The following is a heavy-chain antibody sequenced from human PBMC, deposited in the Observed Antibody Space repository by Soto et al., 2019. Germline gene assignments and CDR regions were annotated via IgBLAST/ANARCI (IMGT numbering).Heavy chain of an antibody. CDR2: INPNSGGT. D-gene: IGHD7-27*01. CDR1: GYTFTGYY. Sequence: ASVKVSCKASGYTFTGYYMHWVRQAPGQGLEWMGWINPNSGGTNYAQKFQGWVTMTRDTSISTAYMELSRLRADDTAVYYWARDSKRGQLTGDKGAFDIWGQGTMVTVSS. V-gene: IGHV1-2*04. CDR3: ARDSKRGQLTGDKGAFDI. J-gene: IGHJ3*02.